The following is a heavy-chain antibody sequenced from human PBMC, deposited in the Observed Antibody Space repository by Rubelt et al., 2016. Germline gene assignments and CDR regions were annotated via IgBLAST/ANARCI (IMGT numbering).Heavy chain of an antibody. J-gene: IGHJ4*02. CDR3: ARGHLAVQPN. CDR2: IYYDGSNK. CDR1: RNYG. Sequence: RNYGMHWVRQAPGKGLEWVALIYYDGSNKYCADSVKGRFTISRDNSKSTLYLQMNSLRVEDTAVYYCARGHLAVQPNWGQGTLVAVSS. V-gene: IGHV3-33*01. D-gene: IGHD6-19*01.